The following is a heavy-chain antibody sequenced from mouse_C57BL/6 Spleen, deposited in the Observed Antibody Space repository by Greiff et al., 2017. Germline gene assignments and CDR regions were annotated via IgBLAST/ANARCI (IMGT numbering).Heavy chain of an antibody. Sequence: QVQLQQPGAELVRPGSSVKLSCKASGYTFTSYWMHWVKQRPIQGLEWIGNIDPSDSETHYNQKFKDKATLTVDKSSSTAYMQLSSLTSEDSAVDYCARRGSSYYWDYWGQGTTLTVPS. V-gene: IGHV1-52*01. CDR3: ARRGSSYYWDY. D-gene: IGHD1-1*01. CDR1: GYTFTSYW. J-gene: IGHJ2*01. CDR2: IDPSDSET.